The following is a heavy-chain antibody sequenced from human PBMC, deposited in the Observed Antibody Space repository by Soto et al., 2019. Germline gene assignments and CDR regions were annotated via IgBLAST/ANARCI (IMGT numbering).Heavy chain of an antibody. CDR2: ISAYNGNT. CDR1: GYTFTSYG. CDR3: ARVTDFYDRSGPIDY. J-gene: IGHJ4*02. V-gene: IGHV1-18*01. D-gene: IGHD3-22*01. Sequence: ASVKVSCKASGYTFTSYGISWVRQAPGQGLEWMGWISAYNGNTNYAQKLQGRVTMTTDTSTSTAYMELRSLRSDDTAVYYCARVTDFYDRSGPIDYCCPGALLTRFS.